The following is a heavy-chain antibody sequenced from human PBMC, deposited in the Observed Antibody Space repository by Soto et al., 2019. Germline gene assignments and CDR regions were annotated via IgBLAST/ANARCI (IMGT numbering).Heavy chain of an antibody. V-gene: IGHV1-69*02. D-gene: IGHD3-3*01. CDR1: GDTFSSST. CDR3: GVSGSIRRGTLDS. J-gene: IGHJ4*02. Sequence: QVQLVQSGAEVKKPGSSVKVSCKASGDTFSSSTLSWVRQGPGQGLEWMGRIIPIVGIANYAQKLQGRITIKTDKTTYTGDMELSRPKTAEPAGFFLGVSGSIRRGTLDSWGQGTLVIVSS. CDR2: IIPIVGIA.